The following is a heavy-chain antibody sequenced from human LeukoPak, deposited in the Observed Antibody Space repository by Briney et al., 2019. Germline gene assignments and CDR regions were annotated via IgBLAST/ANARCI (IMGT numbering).Heavy chain of an antibody. V-gene: IGHV1-69*01. CDR1: GGTFSSYA. J-gene: IGHJ3*02. D-gene: IGHD2-8*02. Sequence: EASVKVSCKASGGTFSSYAISWVRQAPGQGLEWMGGIIPIFGTANHAQKFQGRVTITADESTSTAYMELSSLRSEDTAVYYCAREGASWYAFDIWGQGTMVTVSS. CDR2: IIPIFGTA. CDR3: AREGASWYAFDI.